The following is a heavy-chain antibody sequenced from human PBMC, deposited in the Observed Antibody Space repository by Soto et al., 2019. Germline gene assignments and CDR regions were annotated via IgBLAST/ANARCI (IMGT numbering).Heavy chain of an antibody. Sequence: PSESLSIACAVYGGSFGCYYWSWIRQPPGKGLEWIGEINHSGSTNYNPSLKSRVTISVDTSKNQFSLKLSSVTAADTAVYYCARWXEVYQYSGYDYSYGMDVWGQGTTVTVPS. J-gene: IGHJ6*02. CDR1: GGSFGCYY. CDR2: INHSGST. CDR3: ARWXEVYQYSGYDYSYGMDV. D-gene: IGHD5-12*01. V-gene: IGHV4-34*01.